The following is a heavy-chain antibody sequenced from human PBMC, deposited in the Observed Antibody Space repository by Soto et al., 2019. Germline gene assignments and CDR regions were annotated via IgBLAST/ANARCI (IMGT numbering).Heavy chain of an antibody. CDR1: GGTFSSYA. V-gene: IGHV1-69*13. CDR2: IIPIFGTA. CDR3: ARDRNIVATIYNYYGMDV. J-gene: IGHJ6*02. D-gene: IGHD5-12*01. Sequence: AVKVSCKASGGTFSSYAISWVRQAPGQGLEWMGGIIPIFGTANYAQKFQGRVTITADESTSTAYMELSSLRSEDTAVYYCARDRNIVATIYNYYGMDVWGQGTTVTVSS.